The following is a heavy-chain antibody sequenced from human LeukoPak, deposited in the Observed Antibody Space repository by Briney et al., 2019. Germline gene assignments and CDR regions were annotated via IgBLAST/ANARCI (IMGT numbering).Heavy chain of an antibody. J-gene: IGHJ6*03. CDR1: GYTFSVYW. CDR3: ARGPRITMVRGGQWYYYMDV. D-gene: IGHD3-10*01. Sequence: ASVKVSCKAPGYTFSVYWIHWVRLAPGQGPEWMGWINPNSGGTTFAQKFQGRVTMTRDTSTSTVYMELSSLRSEDTAVYYCARGPRITMVRGGQWYYYMDVWGKGTTVTISS. V-gene: IGHV1-2*02. CDR2: INPNSGGT.